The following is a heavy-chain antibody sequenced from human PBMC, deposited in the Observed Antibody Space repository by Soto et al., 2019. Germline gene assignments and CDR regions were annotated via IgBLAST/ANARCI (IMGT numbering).Heavy chain of an antibody. CDR1: GFTFSSYA. Sequence: PGGSLRLSCAASGFTFSSYAMSWVRQAPGKGLEWVSAISGSGGSTYYADSVKGRFTISRDNSKNTLYLQMNSLRAEDTAVYYCAKVFGDDSSGYYYPFVDYWGQGTLVTVSS. CDR3: AKVFGDDSSGYYYPFVDY. D-gene: IGHD3-22*01. CDR2: ISGSGGST. J-gene: IGHJ4*02. V-gene: IGHV3-23*01.